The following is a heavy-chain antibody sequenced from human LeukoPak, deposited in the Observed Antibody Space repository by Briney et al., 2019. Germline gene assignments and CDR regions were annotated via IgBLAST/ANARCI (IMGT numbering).Heavy chain of an antibody. V-gene: IGHV3-30*18. CDR1: GFTFSSYG. D-gene: IGHD3-10*01. CDR2: ISYDGSNK. J-gene: IGHJ4*02. Sequence: PGRSLRLSCAASGFTFSSYGMRWVRQAPGKGLEWVAVISYDGSNKYYADSVKGRFTISRDNSKNTLYLQMNSLRAEDTAVYYCAKDHYYGSGSLPDYWGQGTLVTVSS. CDR3: AKDHYYGSGSLPDY.